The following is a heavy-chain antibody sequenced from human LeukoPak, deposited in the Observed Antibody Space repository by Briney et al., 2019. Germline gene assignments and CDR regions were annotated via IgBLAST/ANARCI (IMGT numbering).Heavy chain of an antibody. J-gene: IGHJ5*02. CDR1: GYTFTSYD. D-gene: IGHD2-15*01. CDR2: INTNTGNP. Sequence: VASVKVSCKASGYTFTSYDINWVRQATGQGLEWMGWINTNTGNPTYAQGFTGRFVFSLDTSVRTAYLQISSLEAEDTAVYYCARDPGYCSDGSCYNWFDPWGQGTLVTVSS. V-gene: IGHV7-4-1*02. CDR3: ARDPGYCSDGSCYNWFDP.